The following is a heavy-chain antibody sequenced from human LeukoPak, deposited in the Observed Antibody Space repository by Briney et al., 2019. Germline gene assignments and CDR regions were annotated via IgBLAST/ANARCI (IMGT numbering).Heavy chain of an antibody. D-gene: IGHD1-1*01. CDR2: INPNSGGT. V-gene: IGHV1-2*02. Sequence: ASVKVSCKASGYIFTGYYLHWVRQAPGQGLEWMGWINPNSGGTNYAQKFQGRVTMTRDTSISTAYMELSSLRSDDTAIYYCARLMAPVGKRSTPFNYWGQGTLVTVSS. J-gene: IGHJ4*02. CDR1: GYIFTGYY. CDR3: ARLMAPVGKRSTPFNY.